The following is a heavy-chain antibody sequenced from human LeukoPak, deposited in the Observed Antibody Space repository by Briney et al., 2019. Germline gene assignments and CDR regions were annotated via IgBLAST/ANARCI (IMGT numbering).Heavy chain of an antibody. J-gene: IGHJ4*02. D-gene: IGHD3-3*01. CDR1: RFTLSTYW. Sequence: GGSLRLSCAASRFTLSTYWMSWVRQAPGKGLEWVAHIKQDGSQEYYVDSVKGRFTISRDSAKNSLYLQMNSLRAEDTAVYYCARGVPYDSWSGPHYSDYWDQGTLDTVSS. CDR2: IKQDGSQE. CDR3: ARGVPYDSWSGPHYSDY. V-gene: IGHV3-7*01.